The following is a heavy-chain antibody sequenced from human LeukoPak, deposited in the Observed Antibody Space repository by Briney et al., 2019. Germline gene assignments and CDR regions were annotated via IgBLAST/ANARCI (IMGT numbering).Heavy chain of an antibody. D-gene: IGHD3-3*01. Sequence: GASVKVSCKASGYTFTSYGISWVRQAPGQGLEWMGWISAYNGNTNYAQKLQGRVTMTTDTSTSTAYMELRSLRSDDTAVYYCARATYYDFWSGYYTEGYYFDYWGQGTLVTVSS. CDR2: ISAYNGNT. J-gene: IGHJ4*02. CDR3: ARATYYDFWSGYYTEGYYFDY. V-gene: IGHV1-18*01. CDR1: GYTFTSYG.